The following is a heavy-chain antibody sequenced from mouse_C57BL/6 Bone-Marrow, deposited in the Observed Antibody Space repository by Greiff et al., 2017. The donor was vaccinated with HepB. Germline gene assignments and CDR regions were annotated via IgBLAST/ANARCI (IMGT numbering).Heavy chain of an antibody. D-gene: IGHD2-4*01. Sequence: QVQLQQSGPELVKPGASVKISCKASGYAFRSSWMNWVKQRPGKGLEWIGRIYPGDGDTNYNGKFKGKATLTADKSSSTAYMQLSSLTSEDSAVYFCARWGYDYEDYWGQGTTLTVSS. CDR1: GYAFRSSW. V-gene: IGHV1-82*01. CDR3: ARWGYDYEDY. J-gene: IGHJ2*01. CDR2: IYPGDGDT.